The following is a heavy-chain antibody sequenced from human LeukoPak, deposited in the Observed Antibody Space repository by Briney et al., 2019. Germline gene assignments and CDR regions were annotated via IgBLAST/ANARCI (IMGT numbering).Heavy chain of an antibody. V-gene: IGHV3-48*03. D-gene: IGHD3/OR15-3a*01. CDR1: GFTFRSYE. J-gene: IGHJ5*01. CDR3: ARPESPLEGLSWYDS. Sequence: PGGCLRLSGAASGFTFRSYEMNWVRQAPGKGLEWVSYISSSGNTIYYADSVKGRFTISRDNAKDSLYLQMNSLRAEDTAVYYCARPESPLEGLSWYDSWGQGTLVTVSS. CDR2: ISSSGNTI.